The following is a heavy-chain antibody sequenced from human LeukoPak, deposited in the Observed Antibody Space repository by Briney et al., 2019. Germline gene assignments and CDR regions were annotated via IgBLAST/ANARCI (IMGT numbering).Heavy chain of an antibody. Sequence: SDSLSLTCAVYGESLSGYYRSWIRQPPGKGLEWIGEINHSGSTNYNPSLKSRVTISVDTSKNQFSLKLSSVTAADTAVYYCARGYYSRYNWFDPWGQGTLVTVSS. D-gene: IGHD4-11*01. CDR3: ARGYYSRYNWFDP. J-gene: IGHJ5*02. CDR1: GESLSGYY. CDR2: INHSGST. V-gene: IGHV4-34*01.